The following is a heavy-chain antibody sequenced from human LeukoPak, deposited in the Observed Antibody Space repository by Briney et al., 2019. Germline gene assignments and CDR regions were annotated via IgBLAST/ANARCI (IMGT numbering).Heavy chain of an antibody. CDR3: ARPGLNPNTAMVFPGY. J-gene: IGHJ4*02. Sequence: ASVKVSCKASGYTFTSYDINWVRQATGQGLEWMGWMNPNSGNTGYAQKFQGRVTMTRNTSISTAYMELSRLRSDDTAVYYCARPGLNPNTAMVFPGYWGQGTLVTVSS. V-gene: IGHV1-8*01. D-gene: IGHD5-18*01. CDR1: GYTFTSYD. CDR2: MNPNSGNT.